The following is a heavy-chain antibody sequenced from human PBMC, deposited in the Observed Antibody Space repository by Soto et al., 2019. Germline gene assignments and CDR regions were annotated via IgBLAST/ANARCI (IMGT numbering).Heavy chain of an antibody. Sequence: GGSLRLSCAASGFTFRTFGMNWVRQAPGKGLEWVSFISGSGSNIYYADSVKGRFTISRDNARNSPFLQMNSLRAEDTAVFHCARGHGMDVWGQGTTVTVS. CDR1: GFTFRTFG. J-gene: IGHJ6*02. V-gene: IGHV3-21*01. CDR2: ISGSGSNI. CDR3: ARGHGMDV.